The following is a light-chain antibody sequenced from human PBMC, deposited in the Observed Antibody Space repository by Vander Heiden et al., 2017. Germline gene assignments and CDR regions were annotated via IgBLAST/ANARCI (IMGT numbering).Light chain of an antibody. CDR1: SSYIGTFNY. Sequence: QSALTQPASVSPSPGQSITISCTGTSSYIGTFNYVSWYQQYPGKAPKLMIYDVSNRPSGVSNRFSGSTSGNTASLTISGLQAEDEADYYCISYTSINTRVFGTGTKVTVL. CDR2: DVS. CDR3: ISYTSINTRV. V-gene: IGLV2-14*01. J-gene: IGLJ1*01.